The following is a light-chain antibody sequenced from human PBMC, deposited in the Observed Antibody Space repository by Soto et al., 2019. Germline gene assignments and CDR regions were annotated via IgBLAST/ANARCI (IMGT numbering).Light chain of an antibody. Sequence: DIVMTQSPDSLAVSLGERATVNCKSSQSVLYSSNNKNYLAWYQQKPGQPPKLLIYWASTRESGVPDRFSGSGSGPDFTLTISSLQAEDVAAYYCQQYYDTPPTFGQGTKVEI. J-gene: IGKJ1*01. CDR3: QQYYDTPPT. CDR2: WAS. V-gene: IGKV4-1*01. CDR1: QSVLYSSNNKNY.